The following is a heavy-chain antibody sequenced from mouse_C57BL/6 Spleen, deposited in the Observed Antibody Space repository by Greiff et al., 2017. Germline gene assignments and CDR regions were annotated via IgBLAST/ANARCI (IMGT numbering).Heavy chain of an antibody. D-gene: IGHD3-2*02. CDR1: GYTFTSYW. V-gene: IGHV1-5*01. CDR2: IYPGNSDT. Sequence: AQLQQSGTVLARPGASVKMSCKTSGYTFTSYWMHWVKQRPGQGLEWIGAIYPGNSDTSYNQKFKGKAKLTAVTSASTAYMELSSLTNEDSAVYYCTRSQTAQATPFDYWGQGTTLTVSS. CDR3: TRSQTAQATPFDY. J-gene: IGHJ2*01.